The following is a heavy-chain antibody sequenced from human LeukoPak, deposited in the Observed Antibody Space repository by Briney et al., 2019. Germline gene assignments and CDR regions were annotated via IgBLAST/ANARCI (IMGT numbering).Heavy chain of an antibody. CDR3: ARESSGSYYQSDY. J-gene: IGHJ4*02. CDR2: IISSGTI. Sequence: GGSLRLSSAASGFIFSTYERNWVGQAQGKGRDWVSYIISSGTIYYPDSVKRRFTTSRDNAKNSLYLLMNSLRAEDTSVYYCARESSGSYYQSDYWGQGTLVTVSS. D-gene: IGHD1-26*01. V-gene: IGHV3-48*03. CDR1: GFIFSTYE.